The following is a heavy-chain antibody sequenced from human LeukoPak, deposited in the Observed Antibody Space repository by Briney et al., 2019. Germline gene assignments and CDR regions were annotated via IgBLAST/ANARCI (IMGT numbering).Heavy chain of an antibody. CDR3: AEDGIRDFDWLCFDY. CDR2: ISGSGGST. D-gene: IGHD3-9*01. J-gene: IGHJ4*02. Sequence: PGGSLRLSCAASGFTFSSYAMSWVRQAPGKRLQRASAISGSGGSTYYADSVKGRFTISRDNSKNTLYLQMNSLRAEDTAFFFQAEDGIRDFDWLCFDYWGQGTLVTVSS. CDR1: GFTFSSYA. V-gene: IGHV3-23*01.